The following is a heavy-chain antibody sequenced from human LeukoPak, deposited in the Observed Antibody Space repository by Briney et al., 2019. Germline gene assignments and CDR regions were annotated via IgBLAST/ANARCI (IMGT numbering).Heavy chain of an antibody. CDR2: IYPGDSDT. Sequence: GESLKISCKGSGYSFTSYWIGWVRQMPGKGLEWMGIIYPGDSDTRYSPSFQGQVTISADKSISTAYLQWSSLKASDTAMYYCARPWAHCSSTSCYTSYYYYYYMDVWGKGTTVTVSS. D-gene: IGHD2-2*02. CDR3: ARPWAHCSSTSCYTSYYYYYYMDV. V-gene: IGHV5-51*01. J-gene: IGHJ6*03. CDR1: GYSFTSYW.